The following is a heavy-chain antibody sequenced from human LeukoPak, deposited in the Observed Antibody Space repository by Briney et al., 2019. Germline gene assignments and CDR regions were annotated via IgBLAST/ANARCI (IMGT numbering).Heavy chain of an antibody. J-gene: IGHJ4*02. CDR2: IWYDGSNK. CDR1: GFTFSSYG. D-gene: IGHD3-22*01. CDR3: ARDREDYDSTTGY. V-gene: IGHV3-33*01. Sequence: GGSLRLSCAASGFTFSSYGMHWVRQAPGKGLEWVAVIWYDGSNKYYADSVKGRFTISRDNSKNMLYLQMNSLRAEDTAVYYCARDREDYDSTTGYWGQGTLVTVSS.